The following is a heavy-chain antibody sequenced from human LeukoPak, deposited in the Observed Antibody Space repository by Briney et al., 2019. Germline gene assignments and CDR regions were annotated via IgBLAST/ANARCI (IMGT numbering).Heavy chain of an antibody. CDR1: GFTFSNAW. D-gene: IGHD5-18*01. V-gene: IGHV3-11*04. CDR2: ISSSGSTI. CDR3: ARQTAIAPFDY. J-gene: IGHJ4*02. Sequence: GGSLRLSCAASGFTFSNAWMSWVRQAPGKGLEWVSYISSSGSTIYYADSVKGRFTISRDNAKNSLYLQMNSLRAEDTAVYYCARQTAIAPFDYWGQGTLVTVSS.